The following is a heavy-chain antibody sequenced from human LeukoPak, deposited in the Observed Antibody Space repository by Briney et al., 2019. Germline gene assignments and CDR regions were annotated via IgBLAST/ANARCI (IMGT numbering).Heavy chain of an antibody. D-gene: IGHD2-15*01. V-gene: IGHV1-2*02. Sequence: ASVKVSCKASGYTVTRYYMHWVRQAPGQGVEGMGWINPNSGGTNYAQKFQGRVTMTRDTSISTAYMELSRLRSDDTAVYYCARDLGCSGGSCDLNWFDPWGQGTLVTVSS. CDR3: ARDLGCSGGSCDLNWFDP. CDR1: GYTVTRYY. J-gene: IGHJ5*02. CDR2: INPNSGGT.